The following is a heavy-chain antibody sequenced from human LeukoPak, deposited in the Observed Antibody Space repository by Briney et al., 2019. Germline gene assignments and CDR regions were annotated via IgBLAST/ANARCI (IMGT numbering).Heavy chain of an antibody. CDR3: AKDAQRGFDYSNSLEY. J-gene: IGHJ4*02. CDR1: GFIFNHHA. CDR2: IWSDKSNR. Sequence: GGSLSLSCAASGFIFNHHAMHWVRQAPGKGLQWVAVIWSDKSNRFYADSVRGRFTISRDDSRKTVSLQMERLTAEDTAIYYCAKDAQRGFDYSNSLEYWGQGALVTVAS. D-gene: IGHD4-11*01. V-gene: IGHV3-33*06.